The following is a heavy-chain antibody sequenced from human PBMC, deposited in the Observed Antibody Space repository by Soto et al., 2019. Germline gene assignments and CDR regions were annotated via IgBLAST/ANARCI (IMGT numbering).Heavy chain of an antibody. CDR1: GYTFTSYA. Sequence: ASVKVSCKASGYTFTSYAMHWVRQAPGQRLEWMGWINAGNGNTKYSQKFQGRVTITRDTSASTAYMELSSLRSEDTAVYYCARGIPLPNPLFYWAQVTLVPVST. CDR2: INAGNGNT. CDR3: ARGIPLPNPLFY. D-gene: IGHD2-2*02. J-gene: IGHJ4*02. V-gene: IGHV1-3*01.